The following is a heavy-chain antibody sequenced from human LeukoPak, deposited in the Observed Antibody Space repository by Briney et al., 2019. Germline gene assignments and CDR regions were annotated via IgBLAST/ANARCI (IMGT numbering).Heavy chain of an antibody. J-gene: IGHJ4*02. Sequence: ASVKVSCKASGYTFTSYDINWVRQATGQGLEWMGWMNPNSGNTGYAQKFQGRVTITRNTSISTAYMELSSLRSEDTAVYYCAGEKSIAARHVDYWGQGTLVTVSS. CDR2: MNPNSGNT. CDR1: GYTFTSYD. V-gene: IGHV1-8*01. D-gene: IGHD6-6*01. CDR3: AGEKSIAARHVDY.